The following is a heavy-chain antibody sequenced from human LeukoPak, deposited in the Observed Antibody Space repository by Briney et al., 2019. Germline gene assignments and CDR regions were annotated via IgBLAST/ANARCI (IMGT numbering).Heavy chain of an antibody. Sequence: GGSLRLSCAASGFTFRNAWMSWVRQAPGKGLEGVGRIKSKTDGGTTDYAAHVKGRFTISRDDSKNTLYLQMNSLKTEDTAVYYCTRGVFGVVNDAFDIWGQGTMVTVSS. CDR2: IKSKTDGGTT. CDR3: TRGVFGVVNDAFDI. V-gene: IGHV3-15*01. CDR1: GFTFRNAW. D-gene: IGHD3-3*01. J-gene: IGHJ3*02.